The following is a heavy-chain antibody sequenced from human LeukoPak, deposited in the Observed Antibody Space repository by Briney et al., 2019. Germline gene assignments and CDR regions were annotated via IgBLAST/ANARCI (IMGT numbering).Heavy chain of an antibody. CDR2: INPSGGST. CDR3: ASWFGENNALDI. Sequence: ASVKVSCKASGYTFTSQYVHWVRQAPGRGLEWMGIINPSGGSTRYAQKFQGRVTMTRDTSTSTVYMELKRLRSEDTAVYYCASWFGENNALDIWGQGTMVTVSS. D-gene: IGHD3-10*01. V-gene: IGHV1-46*01. CDR1: GYTFTSQY. J-gene: IGHJ3*02.